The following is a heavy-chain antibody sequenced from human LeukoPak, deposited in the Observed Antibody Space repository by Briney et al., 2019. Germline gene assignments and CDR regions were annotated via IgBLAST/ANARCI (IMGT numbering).Heavy chain of an antibody. Sequence: ASVKVPCKASGGTFSSYAISWVRQAPGQGLEWMGWISAYNGNTNYAQKLQGRVTMTTDTSTSTAYMELRSLRSDDTAVYYCARFSYYYGSGYYPAPFDYWGQGTLVTVSS. CDR1: GGTFSSYA. J-gene: IGHJ4*02. CDR3: ARFSYYYGSGYYPAPFDY. D-gene: IGHD3-10*01. V-gene: IGHV1-18*01. CDR2: ISAYNGNT.